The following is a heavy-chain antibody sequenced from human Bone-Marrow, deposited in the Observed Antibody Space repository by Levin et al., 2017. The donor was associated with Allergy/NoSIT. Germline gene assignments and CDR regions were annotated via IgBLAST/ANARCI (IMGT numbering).Heavy chain of an antibody. J-gene: IGHJ6*02. D-gene: IGHD4-23*01. Sequence: KVSCKGSGYSFTSYWIGWVRQLPGKGLEWMGIIYPGDSDTRYSPSFQGQVTISADKSISTAYLQWSSLKASDTAMYYCARQGDYGGPYYGMDVWGQGTTVTVSS. CDR2: IYPGDSDT. CDR1: GYSFTSYW. CDR3: ARQGDYGGPYYGMDV. V-gene: IGHV5-51*01.